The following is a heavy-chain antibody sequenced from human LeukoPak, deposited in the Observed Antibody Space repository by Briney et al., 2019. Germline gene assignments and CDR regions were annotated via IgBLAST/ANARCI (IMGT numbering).Heavy chain of an antibody. J-gene: IGHJ3*02. V-gene: IGHV1-2*02. Sequence: ASVKVSCKASGYTFTGYYMHWVRQAPGQGLEWMGWINPNSGGTNYAQKFQGRVTMTRDTSISTAYMELSRLRSDDTAVYYCARDHPARVGWGEIYQKDVFDIWGKGKMVTVFS. CDR1: GYTFTGYY. CDR3: ARDHPARVGWGEIYQKDVFDI. CDR2: INPNSGGT. D-gene: IGHD3-16*01.